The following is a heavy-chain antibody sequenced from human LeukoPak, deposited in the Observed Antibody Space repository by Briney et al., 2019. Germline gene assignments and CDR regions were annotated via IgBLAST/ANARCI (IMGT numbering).Heavy chain of an antibody. CDR1: GFTFSDYD. J-gene: IGHJ4*02. V-gene: IGHV3-21*01. CDR3: ARDYYHSTFLYY. CDR2: ISSSSIYV. Sequence: GGSLRLSCAASGFTFSDYDMNWVRQAPGKGLEWVSSISSSSIYVSYADSVKGRYTISRDNAKNSLYLQMNSLRAEDTAVYYCARDYYHSTFLYYWGQGTLVTVSS. D-gene: IGHD3-22*01.